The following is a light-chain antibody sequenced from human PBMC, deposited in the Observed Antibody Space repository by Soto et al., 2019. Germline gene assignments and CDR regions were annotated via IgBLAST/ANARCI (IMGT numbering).Light chain of an antibody. CDR2: GAS. V-gene: IGKV3-20*01. CDR3: QQYDIMPPNT. J-gene: IGKJ4*01. CDR1: QIVRSTY. Sequence: EIVLTQSPGTLSLSPGEGATLSCRASQIVRSTYLAWFQQKPGQAPRLLIYGASTRATGIPDRFSGSGSGTDFTLTISGLEPKDFALYYCQQYDIMPPNTFGGGIKVDIK.